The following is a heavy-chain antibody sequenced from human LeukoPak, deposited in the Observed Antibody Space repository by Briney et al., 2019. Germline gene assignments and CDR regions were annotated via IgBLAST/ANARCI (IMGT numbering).Heavy chain of an antibody. CDR1: GGSISSYY. J-gene: IGHJ4*02. CDR2: IYYSGST. CDR3: ASATMVRGVMNFDY. V-gene: IGHV4-59*01. Sequence: SETLSLTCTVSGGSISSYYRSWIRQPPGKGLEWIGYIYYSGSTNYNPSLKSRVTISVDTSKNQFSLKLSSVTAADTAVYYCASATMVRGVMNFDYWGQGTLVTVSS. D-gene: IGHD3-10*01.